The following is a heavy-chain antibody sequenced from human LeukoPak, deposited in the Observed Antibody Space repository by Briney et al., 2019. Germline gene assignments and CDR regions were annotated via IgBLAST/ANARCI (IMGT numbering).Heavy chain of an antibody. D-gene: IGHD4-23*01. Sequence: ASVKVSCKASGYTFTGYYMHWVRQAPGQGLEWMGWINPNRGGTNYAQKFQGRVTVTRDMSTSTVYMELSSLRSEDTAVYSCARDLYGANSGAFDTWGQGTMVTVSS. J-gene: IGHJ3*02. CDR3: ARDLYGANSGAFDT. CDR2: INPNRGGT. CDR1: GYTFTGYY. V-gene: IGHV1-2*02.